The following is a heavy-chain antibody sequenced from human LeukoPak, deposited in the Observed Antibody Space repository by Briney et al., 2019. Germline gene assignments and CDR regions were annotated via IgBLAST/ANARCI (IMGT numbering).Heavy chain of an antibody. D-gene: IGHD3-22*01. Sequence: SENLSLPCPVSGGSINNYYWSWLRQPPGQGLEWIGYIYYSGSTNYNPSLKSRVTISVDTSKNHFSLKLSSLTAADTAVYYCARHRGSGYPYFDYWGQGTLVTVSS. V-gene: IGHV4-59*01. J-gene: IGHJ4*02. CDR3: ARHRGSGYPYFDY. CDR2: IYYSGST. CDR1: GGSINNYY.